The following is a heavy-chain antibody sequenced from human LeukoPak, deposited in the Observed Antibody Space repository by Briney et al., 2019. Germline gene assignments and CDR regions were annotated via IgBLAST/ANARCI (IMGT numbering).Heavy chain of an antibody. D-gene: IGHD4-23*01. CDR2: IHSAGYT. V-gene: IGHV3-53*01. Sequence: GSLRLSCAASGFTVSSNYMNWIRQAPGKGLEWVSVIHSAGYTYYADSVKGRFTISRDNSKNTLYLEMNSLRAEDIAVYYCAREGRNDYGGNCDAFDIWGQGTMVTVSS. CDR1: GFTVSSNY. CDR3: AREGRNDYGGNCDAFDI. J-gene: IGHJ3*02.